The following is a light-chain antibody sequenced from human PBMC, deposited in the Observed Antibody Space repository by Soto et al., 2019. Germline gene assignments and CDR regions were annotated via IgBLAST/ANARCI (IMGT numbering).Light chain of an antibody. Sequence: DIEMTQSPTSLSASVGDRVTITCRASQSIKSYVNWYQQKPGKGPKLRVYAASTLQSGIPSRLSGSGCATNYSLTISSLQPEDFVTYYCRKTSSSHPLTFGQGTKVEIK. CDR1: QSIKSY. V-gene: IGKV1-39*01. CDR3: RKTSSSHPLT. J-gene: IGKJ1*01. CDR2: AAS.